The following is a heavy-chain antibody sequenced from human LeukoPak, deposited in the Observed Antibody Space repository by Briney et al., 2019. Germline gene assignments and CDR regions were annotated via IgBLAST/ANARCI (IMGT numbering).Heavy chain of an antibody. D-gene: IGHD3-3*01. V-gene: IGHV1-69*13. CDR2: IIPIFGTA. CDR1: GGTFSSYA. J-gene: IGHJ4*02. CDR3: ASVLYYDFWSGYYTLDY. Sequence: ASVKVSCXASGGTFSSYAISWVRQAPGQGLEWMGGIIPIFGTANYAQKFQGRVTITADESTSTAYMEPSSLRSEDTAVYYCASVLYYDFWSGYYTLDYWGQGTLVTVSS.